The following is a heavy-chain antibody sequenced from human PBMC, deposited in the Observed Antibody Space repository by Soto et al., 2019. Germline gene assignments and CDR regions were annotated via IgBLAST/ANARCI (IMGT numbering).Heavy chain of an antibody. CDR3: ERAGAFGDTRMVVFN. Sequence: QVHLQESGPGLVRPSETLSLTCAVSGDSVGSGSYYWTWIRQPPGKGLEFVGHIYHTGSTNYNPSLMNLLSLSVDTFKTHFFLRLRFVTAADTDMYSCERAGAFGDTRMVVFNWGQGVLVTVSS. CDR1: GDSVGSGSYY. V-gene: IGHV4-61*03. D-gene: IGHD3-10*01. J-gene: IGHJ4*02. CDR2: IYHTGST.